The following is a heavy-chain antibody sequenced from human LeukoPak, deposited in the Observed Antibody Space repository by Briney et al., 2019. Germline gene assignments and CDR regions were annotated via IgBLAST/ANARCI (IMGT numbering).Heavy chain of an antibody. Sequence: SETLSLTCTVSGGSISSYYWSWIRQPPGKGLEWIGYIYYSGSTNYNPSLKSRVTISVDTSKNQFSLKLSSVTAADTAVYYCARGLDYGDYGYYYYGMDVWGQGTTVTVSS. D-gene: IGHD4-17*01. V-gene: IGHV4-59*01. CDR3: ARGLDYGDYGYYYYGMDV. CDR1: GGSISSYY. CDR2: IYYSGST. J-gene: IGHJ6*02.